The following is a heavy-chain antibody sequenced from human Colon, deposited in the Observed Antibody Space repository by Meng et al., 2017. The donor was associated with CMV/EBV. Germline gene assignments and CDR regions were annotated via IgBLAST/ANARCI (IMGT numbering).Heavy chain of an antibody. CDR1: GFTFSTYA. Sequence: GGSLRLSCEGSGFTFSTYAMNWVRQAPGKGLEWLSVIYSTGRTFYGASAKGRFTISRDTSQNTVYLQMDTLRVEDTTMYYCARVSSAGLALDVWGQGTMVTVSS. V-gene: IGHV3-23*05. CDR3: ARVSSAGLALDV. J-gene: IGHJ3*01. CDR2: IYSTGRT. D-gene: IGHD6-19*01.